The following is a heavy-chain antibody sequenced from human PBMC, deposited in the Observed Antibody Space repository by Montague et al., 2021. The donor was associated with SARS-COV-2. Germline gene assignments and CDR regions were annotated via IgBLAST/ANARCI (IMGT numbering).Heavy chain of an antibody. D-gene: IGHD3-3*01. V-gene: IGHV4-34*01. CDR1: GESYNPYGNSFSNYH. CDR2: TKRGDT. Sequence: SETLSLTCAVYGESYNPYGNSFSNYHWSWIRQSQGKGLEWIGDTKRGDTKYNPSLKSRVTISEDTAKKQLSLKLTSVTAADTGVYYCARGQVTVFGVLIMLPAAGPFDIWGQGTMVTVSS. J-gene: IGHJ3*02. CDR3: ARGQVTVFGVLIMLPAAGPFDI.